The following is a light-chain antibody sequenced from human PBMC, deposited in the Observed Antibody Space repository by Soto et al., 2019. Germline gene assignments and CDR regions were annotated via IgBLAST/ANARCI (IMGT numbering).Light chain of an antibody. CDR1: SSNIGSNY. V-gene: IGLV1-47*01. J-gene: IGLJ7*01. CDR2: RNN. CDR3: AAWDDILSGPV. Sequence: QSVLTQPPSASGTPGQRVTISCSGSSSNIGSNYVYWYQQLPGTAPKLLIYRNNQRPSVVPDRFSGSKSGTSASLAISGLRSEDEADYYCAAWDDILSGPVFGGGTQLAVL.